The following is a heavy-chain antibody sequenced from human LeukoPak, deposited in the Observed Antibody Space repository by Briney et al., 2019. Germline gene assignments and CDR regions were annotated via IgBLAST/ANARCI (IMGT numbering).Heavy chain of an antibody. Sequence: GGSLRLSCAASGFSFNTYVMHWVRQTPGKGLEWVAILSSDGGDKRYADAVQGRFTVSRDNAKNSLYLQMNSLRAEDTAVYYCASDLITLYYYGMDVWGQGTTVTVSS. V-gene: IGHV3-30-3*01. J-gene: IGHJ6*02. CDR2: LSSDGGDK. CDR3: ASDLITLYYYGMDV. CDR1: GFSFNTYV. D-gene: IGHD3-22*01.